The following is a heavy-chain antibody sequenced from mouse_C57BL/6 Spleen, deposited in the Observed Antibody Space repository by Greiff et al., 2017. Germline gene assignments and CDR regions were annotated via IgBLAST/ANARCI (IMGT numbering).Heavy chain of an antibody. V-gene: IGHV1-80*01. CDR3: ARISGTGGNFDY. J-gene: IGHJ2*01. D-gene: IGHD4-1*01. Sequence: QVQLKQSGAELVKHGASVKISCKASGYAFSSYWMNWVKQRPGKGLEWIGQIYPGDGDTNYNGKFKGKATLTADKSSSTAYMQLSSLTSEDSAVYFCARISGTGGNFDYWGQGTTLTVSS. CDR2: IYPGDGDT. CDR1: GYAFSSYW.